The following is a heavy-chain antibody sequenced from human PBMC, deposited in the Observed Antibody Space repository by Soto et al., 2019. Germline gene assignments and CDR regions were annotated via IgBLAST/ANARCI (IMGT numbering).Heavy chain of an antibody. CDR3: ARGVHSGSYPDAFDI. CDR2: ISAYNGNT. D-gene: IGHD1-26*01. CDR1: GYTFTSYG. Sequence: ASVKVSCKASGYTFTSYGISWVRQAPGQGLEWMGWISAYNGNTNYAQKLQGRVTMTTDTSTSTAYMELRSLRSDDTAVYYCARGVHSGSYPDAFDIWGQGTMVTVSS. J-gene: IGHJ3*02. V-gene: IGHV1-18*01.